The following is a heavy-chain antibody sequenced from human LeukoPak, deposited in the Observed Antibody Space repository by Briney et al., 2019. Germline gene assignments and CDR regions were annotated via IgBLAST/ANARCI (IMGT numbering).Heavy chain of an antibody. CDR3: ARGGADFWGGYSPFHDFDY. CDR1: GFTFDDYG. V-gene: IGHV3-20*04. Sequence: GGSLRLSCAASGFTFDDYGMSWVRQAPGKGLEWVSGINWNGGSTGYADSVKGRFTISRDNAKNSLYLQMNSLRAEDTALYYCARGGADFWGGYSPFHDFDYWGQGTLVTVSS. D-gene: IGHD3-3*01. J-gene: IGHJ4*02. CDR2: INWNGGST.